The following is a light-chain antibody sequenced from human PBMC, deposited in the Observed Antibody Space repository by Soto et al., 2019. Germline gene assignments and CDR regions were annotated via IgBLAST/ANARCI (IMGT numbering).Light chain of an antibody. J-gene: IGKJ1*01. Sequence: EIVLTQSPGILSLSPGERATLSCRASQPVSSSYLACYQQQPGPAPRLLFYGASTSATGIPDRFGGSGSGTDFTLTIIRMEPEDFGVYYCQQCGNSKWPFGQGTKVDIK. CDR1: QPVSSSY. CDR3: QQCGNSKWP. V-gene: IGKV3-20*01. CDR2: GAS.